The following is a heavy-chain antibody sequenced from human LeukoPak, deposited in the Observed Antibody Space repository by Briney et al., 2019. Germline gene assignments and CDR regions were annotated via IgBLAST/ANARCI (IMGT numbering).Heavy chain of an antibody. CDR1: GFTFSDYY. CDR3: AREGSTSPYYYYGMDV. D-gene: IGHD2-2*01. Sequence: GGSLRLSCAASGFTFSDYYMSWIRQAPGKGLEWVSYISSSGSTIYYADSVKGRFTISSDNAKNSLYLQMNSLRAEDTAVYYCAREGSTSPYYYYGMDVWGQGTTVTVSS. V-gene: IGHV3-11*01. CDR2: ISSSGSTI. J-gene: IGHJ6*02.